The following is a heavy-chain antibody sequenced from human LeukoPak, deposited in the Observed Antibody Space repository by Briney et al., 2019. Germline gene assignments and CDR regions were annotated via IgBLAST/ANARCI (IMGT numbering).Heavy chain of an antibody. D-gene: IGHD6-13*01. CDR1: GFTSSSYT. J-gene: IGHJ4*02. CDR3: AKDIRGSSWYYFDY. Sequence: GGSLRLSCAASGFTSSSYTMNWVRQAPGKGLEWVSSIGSNISYIYYADSVKGRFTISRDNPKNSLYLQMNSLRAEGTALYYCAKDIRGSSWYYFDYWGQGTLVTVSS. V-gene: IGHV3-21*04. CDR2: IGSNISYI.